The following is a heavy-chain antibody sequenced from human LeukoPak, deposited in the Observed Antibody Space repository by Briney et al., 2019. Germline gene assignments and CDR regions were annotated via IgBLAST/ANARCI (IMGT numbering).Heavy chain of an antibody. CDR1: GGSFSGYY. V-gene: IGHV4-34*01. D-gene: IGHD1-1*01. Sequence: SETLSLTCAVYGGSFSGYYWSWIRQPPGKGLEWIGEINHSGSTNCNPSLKSRVTISVDTSKNQFSLKLSSVTAADTAVYYCARLSRSRTSVYWGQGTLVTVSS. CDR2: INHSGST. CDR3: ARLSRSRTSVY. J-gene: IGHJ4*02.